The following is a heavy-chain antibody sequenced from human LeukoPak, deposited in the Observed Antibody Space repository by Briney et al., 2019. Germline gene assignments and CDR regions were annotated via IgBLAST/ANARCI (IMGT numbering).Heavy chain of an antibody. V-gene: IGHV4-59*08. CDR1: GGSISTYY. CDR3: ARASIFGVANLDY. D-gene: IGHD3-3*01. CDR2: IYYSGST. Sequence: SETLSLTCTVSGGSISTYYWSWIRQSPGKGLEWIGYIYYSGSTNYNPSLKSRVTISVDTSKNQFSLKLSSVTAADTAVYHCARASIFGVANLDYWGQGTLVTVSS. J-gene: IGHJ4*02.